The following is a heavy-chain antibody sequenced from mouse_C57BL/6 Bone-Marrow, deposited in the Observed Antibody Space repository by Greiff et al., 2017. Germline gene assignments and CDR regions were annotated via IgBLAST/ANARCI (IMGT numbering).Heavy chain of an antibody. V-gene: IGHV1-69*01. CDR2: IDPSDSYT. CDR3: ARVTTVVDFDV. D-gene: IGHD1-1*01. J-gene: IGHJ1*03. Sequence: QVQLQQPGAELVMPGASVKLSCKASGYTFTSYWMHWVKQRPGQGLEWIGEIDPSDSYTNYNQKFKGKSTLTVDNSYSTAYMQLSSLTSEDSAVYYCARVTTVVDFDVWGTGTTVTVSS. CDR1: GYTFTSYW.